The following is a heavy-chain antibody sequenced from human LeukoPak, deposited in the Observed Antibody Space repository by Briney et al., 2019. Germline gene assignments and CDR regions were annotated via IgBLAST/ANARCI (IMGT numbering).Heavy chain of an antibody. CDR2: INPNSGGT. CDR3: ARGFSSWYLSPYYLEY. V-gene: IGHV1-2*02. CDR1: GYTFTFTGYY. Sequence: ASLKVSCKASGYTFTFTGYYMHWVRQAPGQGLEWMGWINPNSGGTNYEQKFQGRVTMTRDTSISTAYMELSRLRSDDTAVYYCARGFSSWYLSPYYLEYCGQGTPATVSS. D-gene: IGHD6-13*01. J-gene: IGHJ4*02.